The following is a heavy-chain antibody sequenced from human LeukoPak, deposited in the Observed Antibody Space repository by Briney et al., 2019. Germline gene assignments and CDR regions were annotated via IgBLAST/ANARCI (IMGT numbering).Heavy chain of an antibody. CDR3: ARGPPYYYDSSGYPLEQ. CDR1: GGTFSSYA. CDR2: IIPIFGTA. D-gene: IGHD3-22*01. J-gene: IGHJ1*01. V-gene: IGHV1-69*13. Sequence: ASVKVSCKASGGTFSSYAISWVRQAPGQGLERMGGIIPIFGTANYAQKFQGRVTITADESTSTAYMELSSLRSEDTAVYYCARGPPYYYDSSGYPLEQWGQGTLVTVSS.